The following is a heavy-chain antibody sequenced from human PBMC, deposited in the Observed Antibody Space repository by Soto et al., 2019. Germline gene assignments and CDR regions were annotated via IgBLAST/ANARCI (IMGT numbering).Heavy chain of an antibody. J-gene: IGHJ6*02. CDR2: ISYDGSNK. V-gene: IGHV3-30*18. Sequence: QVQLVESGGGVVQPGRSLRLSCAASGFTFSSYGMHWVRQAPGKGLEWVAVISYDGSNKYYADSVKGRFTISRDNSKNTLYPQMNSLRAEDTAVYYCAKEGQYYDILTGYRSYYGMDVWVPGTTVTVSS. CDR1: GFTFSSYG. D-gene: IGHD3-9*01. CDR3: AKEGQYYDILTGYRSYYGMDV.